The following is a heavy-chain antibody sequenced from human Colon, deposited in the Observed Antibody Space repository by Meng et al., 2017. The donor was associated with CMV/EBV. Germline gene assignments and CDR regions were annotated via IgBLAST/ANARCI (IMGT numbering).Heavy chain of an antibody. Sequence: GESLKISCAASGFTFSSYAMHWVRQAPGKGLEWVACIRYDGRDKYYADSVKGRFTISRDKSKKTVDLQMNSLTVEDTAVYYCVKDLIEPEVWGQGTLVTV. J-gene: IGHJ4*02. CDR1: GFTFSSYA. CDR3: VKDLIEPEV. V-gene: IGHV3-30*02. CDR2: IRYDGRDK. D-gene: IGHD2/OR15-2a*01.